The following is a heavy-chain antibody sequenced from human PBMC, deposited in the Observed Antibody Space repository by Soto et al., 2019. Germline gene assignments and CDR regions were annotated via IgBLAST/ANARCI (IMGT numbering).Heavy chain of an antibody. Sequence: EVQLLESGGGLVQPGGSLRLSCAASGFTFSSYAMSWVRQAPGKGLEWVSAISGSGGSTYYADSVKGRFTISRDNSKNTLYLQMNSLRAEDTAVYYCAKGGTRYCSGGSCYFDYWGQGTLVTVSS. CDR3: AKGGTRYCSGGSCYFDY. V-gene: IGHV3-23*01. J-gene: IGHJ4*02. CDR2: ISGSGGST. CDR1: GFTFSSYA. D-gene: IGHD2-15*01.